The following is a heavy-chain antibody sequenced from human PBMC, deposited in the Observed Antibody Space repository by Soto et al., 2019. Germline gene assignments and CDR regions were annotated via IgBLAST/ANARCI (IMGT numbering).Heavy chain of an antibody. CDR1: GFTFSSYS. J-gene: IGHJ6*03. V-gene: IGHV3-48*01. CDR2: ISSSSSTI. Sequence: EVQLVESGGGLVQPGVSLRLSCAASGFTFSSYSINWVRQAPGKGLEWVSYISSSSSTIYYADSVKGRFTISRDNAKNSLYLQMNSLRAEDTAVYYCATSTNGDLLRYFDWSPIYYMDVWGKGTTVTVSS. D-gene: IGHD3-9*01. CDR3: ATSTNGDLLRYFDWSPIYYMDV.